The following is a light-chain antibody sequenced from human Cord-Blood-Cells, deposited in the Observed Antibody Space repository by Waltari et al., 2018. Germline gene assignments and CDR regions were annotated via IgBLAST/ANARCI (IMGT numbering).Light chain of an antibody. Sequence: QSALTQPASVSGSPGQSITISCTGTSSDVGSYNLVSWYQQYPGKAPKLMIYEGSKRPSGVSNRCSGSKSGNTASLTISGLQAEDEADYYCCSYAGSSTLWVFGGGTKLTVL. J-gene: IGLJ3*02. CDR1: SSDVGSYNL. CDR2: EGS. CDR3: CSYAGSSTLWV. V-gene: IGLV2-23*01.